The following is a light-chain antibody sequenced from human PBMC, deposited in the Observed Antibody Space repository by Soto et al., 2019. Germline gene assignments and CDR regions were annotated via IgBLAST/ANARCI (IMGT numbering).Light chain of an antibody. CDR1: QSISGW. CDR3: QQLNSYPPT. Sequence: DIQMTQSPSTLSASVGDRVIITCRASQSISGWLAWYQQKPGKAHKLLIYAASTLQSGVPSRFSGSGSGTDFTLTIRSLQPEDFATYYCQQLNSYPPTFGQGTRLEIK. V-gene: IGKV1-5*01. CDR2: AAS. J-gene: IGKJ5*01.